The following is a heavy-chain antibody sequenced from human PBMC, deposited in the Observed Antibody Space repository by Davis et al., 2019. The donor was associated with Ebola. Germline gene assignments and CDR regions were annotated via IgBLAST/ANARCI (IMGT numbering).Heavy chain of an antibody. V-gene: IGHV4-34*01. J-gene: IGHJ3*02. Sequence: PSETLSLTCAVYGGSFSGYYWSWIRQPPGKGLEWIGEINHSGSTNYNPSLKSRVTISVDTSKNQFSLKLSSVTAADTAVYYCARATPWELLYGAFDIWGQGTMVTVSS. CDR2: INHSGST. CDR1: GGSFSGYY. CDR3: ARATPWELLYGAFDI. D-gene: IGHD1-26*01.